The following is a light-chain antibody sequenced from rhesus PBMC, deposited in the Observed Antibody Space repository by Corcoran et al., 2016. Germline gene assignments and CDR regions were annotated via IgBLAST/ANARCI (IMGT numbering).Light chain of an antibody. CDR1: QGLNKE. CDR2: AAP. J-gene: IGKJ4*01. Sequence: DIQMTQSPSSLSASVGDRVTVTCRASQGLNKELSWYQQKPGKAPSLLIYAAPSLQTGVSSRFSGSGSGTDYNLAISSLQPDDVAPYYCLQDYTTPLTFGGGTKVEI. CDR3: LQDYTTPLT. V-gene: IGKV1-94*01.